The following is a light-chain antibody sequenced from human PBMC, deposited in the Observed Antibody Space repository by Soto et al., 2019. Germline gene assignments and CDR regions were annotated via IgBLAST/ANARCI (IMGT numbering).Light chain of an antibody. CDR3: QQTYSALGT. CDR2: AAS. CDR1: QIISSY. Sequence: EIQMTQSPASRSAPAGDGVTLTCRASQIISSYLNWYQQKPGEAPKLLIYAASSLQSGVPSRFSGSGSGTEFTLIINGLQPEDIATYCCQQTYSALGTFGQGTKVDIK. V-gene: IGKV1-39*01. J-gene: IGKJ1*01.